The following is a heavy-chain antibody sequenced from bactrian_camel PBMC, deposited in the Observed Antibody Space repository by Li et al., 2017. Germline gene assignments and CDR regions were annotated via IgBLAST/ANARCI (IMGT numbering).Heavy chain of an antibody. Sequence: HVQLVESGGGLVQPGGSLRLSCAASGFTFSSTWMYWVRQALGKGLEWVAGINTAGGTTYYPYSVKGRFTISRDNVKNTLYLQLNRLKTEDTAMYYCVKGQSELWDFGYWGQGTQVTVS. J-gene: IGHJ6*01. D-gene: IGHD5*01. CDR3: VKGQSELWDFGY. V-gene: IGHV3S1*01. CDR1: GFTFSSTW. CDR2: INTAGGTT.